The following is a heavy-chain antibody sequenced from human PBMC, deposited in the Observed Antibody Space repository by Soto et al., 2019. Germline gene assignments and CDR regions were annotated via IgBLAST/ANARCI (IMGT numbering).Heavy chain of an antibody. CDR3: ARYIPGVRYYGMDV. CDR1: GFTFSSYS. D-gene: IGHD2-2*01. Sequence: GGSLRLSCAASGFTFSSYSMNWVRQAPGKGLEWVSPISSSSSYIYYADSVKGRFTISRDNSGNTLFLEMYSLRAEDTAVYYCARYIPGVRYYGMDVWGQGTTVTVSS. V-gene: IGHV3-21*04. CDR2: ISSSSSYI. J-gene: IGHJ6*02.